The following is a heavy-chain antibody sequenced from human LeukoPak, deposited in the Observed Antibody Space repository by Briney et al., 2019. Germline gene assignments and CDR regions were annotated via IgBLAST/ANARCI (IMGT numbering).Heavy chain of an antibody. V-gene: IGHV4-39*01. Sequence: SETLSLTCTVSGGSISSTSYFWGWIRQPPGKGLEWIGTIYYSGSTYYNPSLKSRVTMSVDTSRNQFSLKLSSVNAADTAVYYCAKAGVRYYDSSGLHAFDIWGQGTMVIVSS. CDR2: IYYSGST. D-gene: IGHD3-22*01. J-gene: IGHJ3*02. CDR3: AKAGVRYYDSSGLHAFDI. CDR1: GGSISSTSYF.